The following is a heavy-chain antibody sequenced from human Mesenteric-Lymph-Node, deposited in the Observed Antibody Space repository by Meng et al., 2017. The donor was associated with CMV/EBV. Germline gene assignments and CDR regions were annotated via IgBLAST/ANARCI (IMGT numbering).Heavy chain of an antibody. J-gene: IGHJ6*02. CDR1: GFSFSNYG. Sequence: GGSLRLSCEASGFSFSNYGMHWVRQAPGKGLEWVAFIRDDGSNKYYADSVKGRFTISRDNSKNTLYLQMNSLRAEDTAVYYCAKGNGGPAAKYYYYGMDVWGQGTTVTVSS. D-gene: IGHD2-2*01. CDR2: IRDDGSNK. CDR3: AKGNGGPAAKYYYYGMDV. V-gene: IGHV3-30*02.